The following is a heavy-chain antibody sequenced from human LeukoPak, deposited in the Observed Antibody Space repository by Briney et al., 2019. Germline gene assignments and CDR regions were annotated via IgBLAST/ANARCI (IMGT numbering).Heavy chain of an antibody. Sequence: SETLSLTCAVYGGSFSGYYWSWIRQPPGKGLGWIGYIYYSGSTNYNPSLKSRVTISVDTSKNQFSLKLSSVTAADTAVYYCARAVVIGDYYYMDVWGKGTTVTISS. CDR2: IYYSGST. CDR1: GGSFSGYY. D-gene: IGHD3-22*01. V-gene: IGHV4-59*01. CDR3: ARAVVIGDYYYMDV. J-gene: IGHJ6*03.